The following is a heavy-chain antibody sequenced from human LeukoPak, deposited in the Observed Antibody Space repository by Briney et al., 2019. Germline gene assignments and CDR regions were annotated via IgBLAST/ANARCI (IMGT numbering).Heavy chain of an antibody. J-gene: IGHJ6*03. CDR2: IYYSGST. V-gene: IGHV4-59*01. Sequence: SETLSLTCSVSGGSISRYYWSWIRQPPGKGLEWIGYIYYSGSTNYNPSLKSRVTISVDTSKNQFSLKLNSVTAADTAVYYCARGSYPYYYYMDVWGKGTTVTVSS. CDR1: GGSISRYY. CDR3: ARGSYPYYYYMDV.